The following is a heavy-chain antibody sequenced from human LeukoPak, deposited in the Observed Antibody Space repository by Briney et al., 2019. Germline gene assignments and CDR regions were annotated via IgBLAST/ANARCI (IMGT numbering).Heavy chain of an antibody. V-gene: IGHV1-2*02. J-gene: IGHJ4*02. CDR3: TRTSSGWYAGNDY. CDR1: GYTFTGYY. Sequence: GASVKVSCKASGYTFTGYYMHWVRQAPGQGLEWMGWINPNSGGTNYAQKFQGRVTMTRDTSISTDYMELSRLRSDDTAVYYCTRTSSGWYAGNDYWGQGTLASASS. D-gene: IGHD6-19*01. CDR2: INPNSGGT.